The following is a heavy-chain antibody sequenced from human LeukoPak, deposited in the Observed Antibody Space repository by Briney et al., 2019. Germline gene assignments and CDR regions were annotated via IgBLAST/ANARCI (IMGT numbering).Heavy chain of an antibody. D-gene: IGHD5-24*01. V-gene: IGHV3-21*01. Sequence: GGSLRLSCAASGLTFSSHWMHWVRQAPGKGLEWVSSISSSSSYIYYADSVKGRFTISRDNAKNSLYLQMNSLRAEDTAMYYCATSKLPHLIWGQGTMVTVSS. CDR2: ISSSSSYI. CDR3: ATSKLPHLI. J-gene: IGHJ3*02. CDR1: GLTFSSHW.